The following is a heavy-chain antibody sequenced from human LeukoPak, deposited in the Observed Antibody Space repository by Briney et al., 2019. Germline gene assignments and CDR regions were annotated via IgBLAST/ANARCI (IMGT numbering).Heavy chain of an antibody. Sequence: SETLSPTCTVSGGSISSYYWSWIRQPPGKGLEWIGYIYYSGSTNYNPSLKSRVTISEDTSKNQFSLKLSSVTAADTAVYYCARLKVTYSSSWTPGPLSYFDYWGQGTLVTVSS. D-gene: IGHD6-13*01. V-gene: IGHV4-59*12. CDR1: GGSISSYY. CDR2: IYYSGST. J-gene: IGHJ4*02. CDR3: ARLKVTYSSSWTPGPLSYFDY.